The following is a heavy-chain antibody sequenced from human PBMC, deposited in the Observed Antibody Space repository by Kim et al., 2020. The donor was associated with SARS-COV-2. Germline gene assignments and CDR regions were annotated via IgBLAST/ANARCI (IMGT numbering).Heavy chain of an antibody. Sequence: ASVKVSCKASGYTFTSYYMHWVRQAPGQGLEWMGIINPSGGSTSYAQKFQGRVTMTRDTPTSTVYMELSSLRSEDTAVYYCARTMPGTLRSRYFDLWGRGTLVTVSS. CDR2: INPSGGST. CDR1: GYTFTSYY. V-gene: IGHV1-46*01. J-gene: IGHJ2*01. D-gene: IGHD1-7*01. CDR3: ARTMPGTLRSRYFDL.